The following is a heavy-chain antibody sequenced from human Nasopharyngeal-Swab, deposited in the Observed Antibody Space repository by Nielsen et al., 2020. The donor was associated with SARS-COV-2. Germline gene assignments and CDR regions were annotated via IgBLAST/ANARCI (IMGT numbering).Heavy chain of an antibody. CDR1: GFTFSIYW. CDR2: ISYDGSNK. CDR3: WGELLRRYYYYGMDV. Sequence: GESLKISCVATGFTFSIYWIHWVRQAPGKGLEWVAVISYDGSNKYYADSVKGRFTISRDNSKNTLYLQMNSLRAEDTAVYYCWGELLRRYYYYGMDVWGQGTTVTVSS. D-gene: IGHD1-26*01. J-gene: IGHJ6*02. V-gene: IGHV3-30-3*01.